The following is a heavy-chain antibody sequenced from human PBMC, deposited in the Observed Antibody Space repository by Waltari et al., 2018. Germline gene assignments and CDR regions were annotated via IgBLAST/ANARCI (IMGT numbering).Heavy chain of an antibody. J-gene: IGHJ4*02. CDR3: ATCGGWELLQAFDY. Sequence: QVQLVQSGAEVKKPGSSVKVSCKASGGTFSSYAIRWVRQAPGQGLEWMGGIIPIFGTANYAQKFKGRVTITADESTSTAYMELSSLRSEDTAVYYCATCGGWELLQAFDYWGQGTLVTVSS. V-gene: IGHV1-69*01. CDR2: IIPIFGTA. D-gene: IGHD1-26*01. CDR1: GGTFSSYA.